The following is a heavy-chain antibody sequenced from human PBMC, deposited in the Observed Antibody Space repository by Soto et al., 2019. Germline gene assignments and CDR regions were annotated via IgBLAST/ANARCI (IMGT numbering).Heavy chain of an antibody. D-gene: IGHD3-9*01. J-gene: IGHJ5*02. V-gene: IGHV4-59*01. Sequence: SETLSLTCTVSGGSISSYYWSWIRQPPGKGLEWIGYIYYSGSTNYNPSLKSRVTISVDTSKNQFSLKLSSVTAADTAVYYCARDRVRGDILTGYYRIPNWFDPWGQGTLVTVSS. CDR3: ARDRVRGDILTGYYRIPNWFDP. CDR1: GGSISSYY. CDR2: IYYSGST.